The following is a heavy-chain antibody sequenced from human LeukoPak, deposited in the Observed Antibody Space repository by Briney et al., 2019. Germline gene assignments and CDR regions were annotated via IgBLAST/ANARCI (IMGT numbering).Heavy chain of an antibody. V-gene: IGHV1-18*01. CDR2: ISAYNGNT. D-gene: IGHD4-11*01. CDR3: ARGRDYSNSVAANNWFDP. J-gene: IGHJ5*02. Sequence: GASVKVSRKASGYTFTSYGISWVRQAPGQGLEWMGWISAYNGNTNYAQKLQGRVTMTTDTSTSTAYMELRSLRSDDTAVYYCARGRDYSNSVAANNWFDPWGQGTLVTVSS. CDR1: GYTFTSYG.